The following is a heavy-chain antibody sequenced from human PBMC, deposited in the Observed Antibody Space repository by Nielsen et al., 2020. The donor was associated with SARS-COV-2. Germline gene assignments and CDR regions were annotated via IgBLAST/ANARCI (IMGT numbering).Heavy chain of an antibody. CDR2: IIPIFGTA. CDR1: GGTFSSYA. J-gene: IGHJ3*02. V-gene: IGHV1-69*13. D-gene: IGHD6-19*01. CDR3: ARGEGWLAPDAFDI. Sequence: SVNVSCKASGGTFSSYAISWVRQAPGQGLEWMGGIIPIFGTANYAQKFQGRVTITADESTSTAYMELSSLRSEDTALYYCARGEGWLAPDAFDIWGQGTMVTVSS.